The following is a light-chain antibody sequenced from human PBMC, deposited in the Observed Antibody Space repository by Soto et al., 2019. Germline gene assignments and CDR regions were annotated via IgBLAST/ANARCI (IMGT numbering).Light chain of an antibody. J-gene: IGKJ5*01. CDR3: QQRGSWPPT. Sequence: EIVLTQSRATLSLSPGERATLSCRASQSVSTYLAWYQQRRGQAPRVLIYDASNRATGIPARFSGSGSGADFTLTISSLEPEDFAVYYCQQRGSWPPTFGQGTRLEIK. CDR1: QSVSTY. V-gene: IGKV3-11*01. CDR2: DAS.